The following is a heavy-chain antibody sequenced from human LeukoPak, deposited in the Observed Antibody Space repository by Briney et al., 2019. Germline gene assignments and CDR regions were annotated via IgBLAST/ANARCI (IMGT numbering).Heavy chain of an antibody. J-gene: IGHJ5*02. D-gene: IGHD2-2*01. V-gene: IGHV1-18*01. Sequence: ASVKVSCKASGYTFTSYGISWVRQAPGQGLEWMGWISAYNGNTNYAQKLQGRVTMTTDTSTSTAYMELRSLRSDDTAVYYCARDPSVVPAAPHNWFDPWGQGTLVTVSS. CDR2: ISAYNGNT. CDR3: ARDPSVVPAAPHNWFDP. CDR1: GYTFTSYG.